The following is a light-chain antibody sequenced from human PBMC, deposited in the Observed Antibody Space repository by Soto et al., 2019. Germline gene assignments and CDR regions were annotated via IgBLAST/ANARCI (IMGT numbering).Light chain of an antibody. Sequence: QSALTQPASVSGSPGQSITISCTGTSSVFGASDYVSWYQHHPGRAPKLVIYDVTTRPSGVSNRFSGSKSGNTASLTISGLRAEDEADYYCSSYTSSSTSVVFCGGTKVTVL. CDR3: SSYTSSSTSVV. CDR1: SSVFGASDY. J-gene: IGLJ2*01. V-gene: IGLV2-14*03. CDR2: DVT.